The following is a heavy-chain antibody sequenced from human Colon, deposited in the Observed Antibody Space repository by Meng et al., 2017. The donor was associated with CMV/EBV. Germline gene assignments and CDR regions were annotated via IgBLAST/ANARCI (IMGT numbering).Heavy chain of an antibody. J-gene: IGHJ6*02. V-gene: IGHV3-49*04. CDR1: GFTFGDYA. Sequence: GESLKISCTASGFTFGDYAMSWVRQAPGKGLEWVGFIRSKAYGGTTEYVASVKGRFTISRDDSKSIAYLQMNSLKTEDTAVYYCTREGITIFGVVIFDYGMDVWGQGTTVTVSS. CDR3: TREGITIFGVVIFDYGMDV. CDR2: IRSKAYGGTT. D-gene: IGHD3-3*01.